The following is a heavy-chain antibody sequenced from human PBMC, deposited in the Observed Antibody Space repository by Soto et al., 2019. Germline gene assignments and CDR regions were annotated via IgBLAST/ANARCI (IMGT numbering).Heavy chain of an antibody. CDR1: GGSISSYY. J-gene: IGHJ6*02. V-gene: IGHV4-59*01. CDR2: IYYSGST. D-gene: IGHD3-3*01. CDR3: ARGGDFWSGYLGGMDV. Sequence: KTSETLSLTCTVSGGSISSYYWSWIRQPPGKGLEWIGYIYYSGSTNYNPSLKSRVTISVDTSKNQFSLKLSSVTAADTAVYYCARGGDFWSGYLGGMDVWGQGTTVTVSS.